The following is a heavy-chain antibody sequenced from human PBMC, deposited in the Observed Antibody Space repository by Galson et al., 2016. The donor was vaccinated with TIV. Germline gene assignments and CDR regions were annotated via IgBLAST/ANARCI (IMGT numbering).Heavy chain of an antibody. CDR1: GGSISSYY. CDR2: IYYSGST. CDR3: ARVAPDSGPLRVGSWYFDL. J-gene: IGHJ2*01. D-gene: IGHD1-26*01. Sequence: ETLSLTCTVSGGSISSYYWSWIRQPPGKGLEWIGYIYYSGSTNYNPSLKSRVTISVDTSKNQFSLKLSSVTAADTAVYYCARVAPDSGPLRVGSWYFDLWGRGTLVTVSS. V-gene: IGHV4-59*01.